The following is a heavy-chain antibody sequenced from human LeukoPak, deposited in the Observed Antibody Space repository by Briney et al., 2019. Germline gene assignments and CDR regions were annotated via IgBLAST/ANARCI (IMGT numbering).Heavy chain of an antibody. Sequence: GGSLRLSCAASGFTFSSYAMSWVRQAPGKGLEWVSAISGSGDSTYYADSVKGRFTISRDNSKNTLYLQMNSLRAEDTAVYYCAKWLVGRYFQHWGQGTLVTVSS. CDR2: ISGSGDST. D-gene: IGHD6-19*01. CDR1: GFTFSSYA. CDR3: AKWLVGRYFQH. J-gene: IGHJ1*01. V-gene: IGHV3-23*01.